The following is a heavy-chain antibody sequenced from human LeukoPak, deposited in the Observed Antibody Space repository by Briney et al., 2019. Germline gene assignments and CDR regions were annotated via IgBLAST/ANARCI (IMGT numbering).Heavy chain of an antibody. V-gene: IGHV3-7*01. CDR2: IKQDGSEK. CDR1: EFTFSSYW. CDR3: ARDSYYDSRWVYYYYGMDV. Sequence: GGSLRLSCAASEFTFSSYWMSWVRQAPGKGLEWVANIKQDGSEKYYVDSVKGRFTISRDNAKNSLYLQMNSLRAEDTAVYYCARDSYYDSRWVYYYYGMDVWGQGTTVTVSS. D-gene: IGHD3-22*01. J-gene: IGHJ6*02.